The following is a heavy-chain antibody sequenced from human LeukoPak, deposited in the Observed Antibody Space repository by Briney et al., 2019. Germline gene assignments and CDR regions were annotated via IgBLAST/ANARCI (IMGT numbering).Heavy chain of an antibody. CDR2: LNSDGSST. J-gene: IGHJ4*02. D-gene: IGHD1-7*01. Sequence: GGCLRLSCAASGFTFSSYWMHWVRQAPGKGLVWVSRLNSDGSSTSYADSVKGRFTISRDNAETTLHLQINNLSAEDTAVYYCARASNRNSINFDYWGQGALVTVSS. CDR3: ARASNRNSINFDY. V-gene: IGHV3-74*01. CDR1: GFTFSSYW.